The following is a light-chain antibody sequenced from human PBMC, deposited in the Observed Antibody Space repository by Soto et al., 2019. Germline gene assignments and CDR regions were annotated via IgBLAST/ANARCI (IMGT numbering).Light chain of an antibody. J-gene: IGKJ2*01. Sequence: IVLTQSPGTLSLSTGERAALSCRASQSVIGTYLAWYQQKPGQAPRLLIYGASSRATGIPDRFSGSGSGTDFTLTISRLEPEDFAVYYCQHYGSAPRTFGQGTKLDIK. CDR2: GAS. V-gene: IGKV3-20*01. CDR3: QHYGSAPRT. CDR1: QSVIGTY.